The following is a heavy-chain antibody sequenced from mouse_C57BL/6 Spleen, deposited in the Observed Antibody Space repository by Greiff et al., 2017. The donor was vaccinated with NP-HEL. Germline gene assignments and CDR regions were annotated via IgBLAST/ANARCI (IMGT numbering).Heavy chain of an antibody. D-gene: IGHD2-2*01. CDR2: IRNKANGYTT. Sequence: EVKLVESGGGLVQPGGSLSLSCAASGFTFTDYYMSWVRQPPGKALEWLGFIRNKANGYTTEYSASVKGRFTISRDNSQSILYLQMNALRAEDSAAYYCARDGYEEEDYYAMDYWGQGTSVTVSS. V-gene: IGHV7-3*01. CDR1: GFTFTDYY. J-gene: IGHJ4*01. CDR3: ARDGYEEEDYYAMDY.